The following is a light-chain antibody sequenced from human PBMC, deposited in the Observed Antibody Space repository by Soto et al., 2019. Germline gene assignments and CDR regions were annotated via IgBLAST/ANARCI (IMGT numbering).Light chain of an antibody. J-gene: IGKJ4*01. CDR3: QQANNFALT. V-gene: IGKV1D-12*01. Sequence: DIQMTQSQSSVSASVGDRVTITCRASQGITSWLAWYQQKPGKAPKLLIYAASILQSGVPSGFSDSGSGKDFTLTISSLQPEDVATYYCQQANNFALTFGGGTKVESK. CDR1: QGITSW. CDR2: AAS.